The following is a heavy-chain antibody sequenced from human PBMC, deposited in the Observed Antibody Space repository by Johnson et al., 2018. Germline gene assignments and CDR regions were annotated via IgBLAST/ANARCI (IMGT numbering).Heavy chain of an antibody. CDR1: GFTFSSWT. Sequence: VRLVQSGGGLVQPGGSLRLSCVASGFTFSSWTMSWVRQAPGKGLQGVSYISGTSGTIYYAASVKGRFTISRDNAENSLFLQMNSLRDEDTAVYYVARGLPGGYAAFDIWGQGTMVTVAS. J-gene: IGHJ3*02. CDR3: ARGLPGGYAAFDI. V-gene: IGHV3-48*02. D-gene: IGHD3-22*01. CDR2: ISGTSGTI.